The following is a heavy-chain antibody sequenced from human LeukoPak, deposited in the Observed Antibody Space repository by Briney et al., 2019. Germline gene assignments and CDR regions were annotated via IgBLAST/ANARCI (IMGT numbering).Heavy chain of an antibody. D-gene: IGHD5-12*01. V-gene: IGHV1-2*02. CDR2: INPNSGGT. Sequence: ASVKVSCKASGYTFTGYYMHWVRQAPGQGLEWMGWINPNSGGTNYAQKFQGRVTMTRDTSISTAYMELSRLRSDDTAVYYCAREHSGYDFSGFDYWDQGTLVTVSS. CDR3: AREHSGYDFSGFDY. CDR1: GYTFTGYY. J-gene: IGHJ4*02.